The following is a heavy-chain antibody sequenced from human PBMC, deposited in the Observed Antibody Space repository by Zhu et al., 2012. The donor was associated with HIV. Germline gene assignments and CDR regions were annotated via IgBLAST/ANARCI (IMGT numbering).Heavy chain of an antibody. V-gene: IGHV4-38-2*02. D-gene: IGHD3-22*01. CDR1: GYSMRSGYY. J-gene: IGHJ3*01. CDR3: ARGGYYYNSLGAFDL. Sequence: QVQLQESGPGSVKPSKTLSLICSISGYSMRSGYYWGWIRQSPGKDLEWIGSIYHSGTTYYNPSLRSRVTILVDMSEKEFSLKLTSVTAADTAAYYCARGGYYYNSLGAFDLWGQGTTVTVS. CDR2: IYHSGTT.